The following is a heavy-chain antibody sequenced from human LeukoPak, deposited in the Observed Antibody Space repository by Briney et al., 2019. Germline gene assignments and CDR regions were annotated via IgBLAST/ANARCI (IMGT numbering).Heavy chain of an antibody. CDR1: GFTFSSYE. J-gene: IGHJ6*03. CDR3: ATSLSGWGTYHYLNV. CDR2: ISSSGSTI. D-gene: IGHD3-10*01. V-gene: IGHV3-48*03. Sequence: GGSLRLSCAASGFTFSSYEMNWVRQAPGKGLEWVSYISSSGSTIYYADSVKGRFTLSRDDAKNSLYLQMNGLRAEDTAVYYCATSLSGWGTYHYLNVWGTGTTVTISS.